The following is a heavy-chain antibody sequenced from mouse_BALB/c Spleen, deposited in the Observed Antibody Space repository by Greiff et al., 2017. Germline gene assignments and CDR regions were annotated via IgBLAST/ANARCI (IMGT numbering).Heavy chain of an antibody. CDR3: AREGTMIPYYYAMDY. V-gene: IGHV3-6*02. D-gene: IGHD2-4*01. J-gene: IGHJ4*01. Sequence: EVQLVESGPGLVKPSQSLSLTCSVTGYSITSGYYWNWIRQFPGNKLEWMGYISYDGSNNYNPSLKNRISITRDTSKHQFFLKLNSVTTEDTATYYCAREGTMIPYYYAMDYWGQGTSVTVSS. CDR1: GYSITSGYY. CDR2: ISYDGSN.